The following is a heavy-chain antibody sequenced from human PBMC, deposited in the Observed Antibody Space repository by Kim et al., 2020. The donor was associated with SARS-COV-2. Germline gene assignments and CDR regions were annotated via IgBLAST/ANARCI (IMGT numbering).Heavy chain of an antibody. Sequence: GESLKISCKGSGYSFTSYWINWVRQMPGKGLEWMGRIDPSDSYTNYSPSFQGHVTISADKSISTAYLQWSSLKASDTAMYYCAGAADSAIAAAGTYYYYGMDVWGQGTTVTVSS. CDR1: GYSFTSYW. J-gene: IGHJ6*02. D-gene: IGHD6-13*01. V-gene: IGHV5-10-1*01. CDR2: IDPSDSYT. CDR3: AGAADSAIAAAGTYYYYGMDV.